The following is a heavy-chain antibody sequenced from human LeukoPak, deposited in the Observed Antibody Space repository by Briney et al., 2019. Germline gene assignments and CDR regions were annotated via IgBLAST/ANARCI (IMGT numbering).Heavy chain of an antibody. CDR1: GGSISSSSYY. D-gene: IGHD2-2*02. Sequence: SETLSLTCTVSGGSISSSSYYWGWIRQPPGKGLEWIGSIYHSGSTYYNPSLKSRVTISVDRSKNQFSLKLSSVTAADTAVYYCARSVPAAITDYWGQGTLVTVSS. V-gene: IGHV4-39*07. CDR2: IYHSGST. CDR3: ARSVPAAITDY. J-gene: IGHJ4*02.